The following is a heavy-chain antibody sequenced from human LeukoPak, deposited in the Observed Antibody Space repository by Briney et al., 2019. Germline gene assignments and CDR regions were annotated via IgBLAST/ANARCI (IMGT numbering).Heavy chain of an antibody. CDR2: INTDGTVT. CDR1: GFTFSKYW. V-gene: IGHV3-74*01. CDR3: ATKQWLAPRPDS. J-gene: IGHJ4*02. Sequence: GGSLRLSCAASGFTFSKYWMLWVRQAPGKGLESGSRINTDGTVTTYADSVKGRFTVSRDNADNTMFLQMNSVRDEDTAVYYCATKQWLAPRPDSWGQGTPVTVSS. D-gene: IGHD6-19*01.